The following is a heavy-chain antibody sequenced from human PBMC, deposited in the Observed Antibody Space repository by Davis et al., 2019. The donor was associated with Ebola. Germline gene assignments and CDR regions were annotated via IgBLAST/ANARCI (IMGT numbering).Heavy chain of an antibody. J-gene: IGHJ4*02. CDR2: IWYDGSNK. V-gene: IGHV3-33*06. D-gene: IGHD4-17*01. CDR1: GFTFSSYG. Sequence: GESLKISCAASGFTFSSYGMHWVRQAPGKGLEWVAVIWYDGSNKYYADSVKGRFTISRDNSKNTLYLQMNSLRAEDTAVYYCAKDFLTTVTTYWGQGTLVTVSS. CDR3: AKDFLTTVTTY.